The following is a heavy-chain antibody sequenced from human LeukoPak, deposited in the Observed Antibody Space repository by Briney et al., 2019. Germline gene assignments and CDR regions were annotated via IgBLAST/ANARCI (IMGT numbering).Heavy chain of an antibody. D-gene: IGHD1-7*01. J-gene: IGHJ4*02. CDR3: ARGSGWNYHIYFFDY. V-gene: IGHV1-2*02. CDR1: GYDFTGYY. CDR2: IKPDSGGT. Sequence: ASVKVSCKASGYDFTGYYIHWVRQAPGQGLEWMGWIKPDSGGTKYAQRFQGRVTMTRDTSISTAYMELSGLTSDDTAVYYCARGSGWNYHIYFFDYWGQGTLVTVSS.